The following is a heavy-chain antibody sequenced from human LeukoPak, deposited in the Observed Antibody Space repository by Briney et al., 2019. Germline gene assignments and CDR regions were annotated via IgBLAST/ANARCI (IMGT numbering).Heavy chain of an antibody. CDR3: ARVPWGRIAADLNWFDP. CDR2: INPNSGGT. J-gene: IGHJ5*02. V-gene: IGHV1-2*06. CDR1: GYTFTGCY. Sequence: AASVKVSCKASGYTFTGCYMHWVRQAPGQGLEWMGRINPNSGGTNYAQKFQGRVTMTRDTSISTAYMELSRLRSDDTAVYYCARVPWGRIAADLNWFDPWGQGALVTVSS. D-gene: IGHD6-13*01.